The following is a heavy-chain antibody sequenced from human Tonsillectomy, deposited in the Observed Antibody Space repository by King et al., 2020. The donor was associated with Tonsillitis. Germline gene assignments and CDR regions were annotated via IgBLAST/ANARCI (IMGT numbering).Heavy chain of an antibody. J-gene: IGHJ4*02. CDR1: GFTFSSYG. V-gene: IGHV3-33*05. CDR2: ISYDGSNK. D-gene: IGHD3-10*01. CDR3: ARPLLGGSGSYGTLIN. Sequence: VQLVESGGGVVQPGRSLRLSCAASGFTFSSYGMHWVRQAPGKGLEWVAVISYDGSNKYYADSMKGRFTISRDNSKNTLYLQMNSLRAEDTAVYYCARPLLGGSGSYGTLINWGQGTLVTVSS.